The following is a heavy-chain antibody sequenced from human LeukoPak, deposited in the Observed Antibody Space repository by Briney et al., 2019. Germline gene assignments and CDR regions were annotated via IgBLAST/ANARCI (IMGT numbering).Heavy chain of an antibody. D-gene: IGHD3-10*01. CDR1: AFTFRTYW. J-gene: IGHJ4*02. V-gene: IGHV3-7*01. CDR2: IKPDGSEK. Sequence: GGSLRLSCAASAFTFRTYWMSWVRQAPGKGLEWVAMIKPDGSEKYYVDSVKGLFTISRDNSKNTLYLQMDSLRAEDTAVYYCVRDSGRGSGSPFDYWGQGTLVTVSS. CDR3: VRDSGRGSGSPFDY.